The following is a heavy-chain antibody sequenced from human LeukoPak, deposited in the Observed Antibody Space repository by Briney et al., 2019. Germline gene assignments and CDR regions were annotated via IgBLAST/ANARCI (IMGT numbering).Heavy chain of an antibody. D-gene: IGHD3-10*01. J-gene: IGHJ3*02. CDR3: ARTSAFRDHAFDI. V-gene: IGHV3-30-3*01. Sequence: GGSLRLSCAASEFTFSDYAMHWVRQAPGKGLEWVALISFDGSGHYYTDSVKGRFTISRDNSNNTLYLQMNSLRAVDTAVYYCARTSAFRDHAFDIWGQGTLVTVSS. CDR1: EFTFSDYA. CDR2: ISFDGSGH.